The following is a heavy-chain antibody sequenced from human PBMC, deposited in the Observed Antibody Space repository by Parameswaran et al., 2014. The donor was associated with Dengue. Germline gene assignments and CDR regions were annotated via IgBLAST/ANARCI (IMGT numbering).Heavy chain of an antibody. Sequence: RWIRQPPGKGLEWIGEINHSGSTNYNPSLKSRVTISVDTSKNQFSLKLSSVTAADTAVYYCARGKTIFGVVIIGSWFDPWGQGTLVTVSS. J-gene: IGHJ5*02. CDR3: ARGKTIFGVVIIGSWFDP. V-gene: IGHV4-34*01. D-gene: IGHD3-3*01. CDR2: INHSGST.